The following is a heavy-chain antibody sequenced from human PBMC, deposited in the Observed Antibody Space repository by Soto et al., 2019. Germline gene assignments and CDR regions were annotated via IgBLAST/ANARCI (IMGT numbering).Heavy chain of an antibody. CDR2: IYYTGST. D-gene: IGHD3-10*01. CDR3: ARGPFRPSAMDV. V-gene: IGHV4-61*01. J-gene: IGHJ6*02. CDR1: GGSVSSESHY. Sequence: SETLSLTCTVSGGSVSSESHYWGWIRQTPGKGLEWIGYIYYTGSTNYNPSLKGRVTMSVDTSRDQVSLRLRSVTRADTAVYYCARGPFRPSAMDVWGQGTTVTVSS.